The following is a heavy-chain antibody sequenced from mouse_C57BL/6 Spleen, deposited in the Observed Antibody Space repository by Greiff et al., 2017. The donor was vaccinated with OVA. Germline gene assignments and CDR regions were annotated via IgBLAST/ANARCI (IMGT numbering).Heavy chain of an antibody. V-gene: IGHV14-4*01. CDR3: TTLLTTVAFDY. D-gene: IGHD1-1*01. CDR2: IDPENGDT. CDR1: GFNIKDDY. Sequence: EVQLQQSGAELVRPGASVKLSCTASGFNIKDDYMHWVKQRPEQGLEWIGWIDPENGDTEYASKFQGKATITADTSSNTAYLQLSSLTSEDTAVYYCTTLLTTVAFDYWGQGTTLTVSS. J-gene: IGHJ2*01.